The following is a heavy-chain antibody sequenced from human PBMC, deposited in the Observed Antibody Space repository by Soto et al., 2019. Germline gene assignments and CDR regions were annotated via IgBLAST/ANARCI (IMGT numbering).Heavy chain of an antibody. CDR3: ARAAVQLGATLFGS. Sequence: SETLSLTCAVSSGSLRGHYWSWIRQSPEKGLEWIGEINHSGFTNYNPTLKSRVTISRDASKNQFSLRLSSMTAADSAVYFCARAAVQLGATLFGSWGQVTFFTVS. D-gene: IGHD1-26*01. CDR2: INHSGFT. J-gene: IGHJ4*02. V-gene: IGHV4-34*01. CDR1: SGSLRGHY.